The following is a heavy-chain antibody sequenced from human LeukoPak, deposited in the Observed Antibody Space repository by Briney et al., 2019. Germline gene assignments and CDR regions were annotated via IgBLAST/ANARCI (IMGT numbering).Heavy chain of an antibody. J-gene: IGHJ4*02. Sequence: SETLSLTCAVYGGSFSGYYWSWDSQPPGKGLEWSGEINHSGSTNYNPSLKSRVTISVDTSKNQFSLKLSSVTAADTAVYYCARGGIMITFGGVIVPLPLDYWGQGTLVTVSS. V-gene: IGHV4-34*01. CDR3: ARGGIMITFGGVIVPLPLDY. D-gene: IGHD3-16*02. CDR1: GGSFSGYY. CDR2: INHSGST.